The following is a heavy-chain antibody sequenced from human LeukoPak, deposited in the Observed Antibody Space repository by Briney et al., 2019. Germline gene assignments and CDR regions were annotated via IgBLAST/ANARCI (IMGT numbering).Heavy chain of an antibody. CDR3: AIAGDDSREFDF. J-gene: IGHJ3*01. Sequence: PGGSLRLSCAASGFTFSSYAMHWVRQAPGKGLEWVSTISGSDGDTYYADSVKGRFTISRDNSKNTLYLQMNSLRAEDTAVYYCAIAGDDSREFDFWGQGTMVTVSS. V-gene: IGHV3-23*01. CDR1: GFTFSSYA. D-gene: IGHD3-22*01. CDR2: ISGSDGDT.